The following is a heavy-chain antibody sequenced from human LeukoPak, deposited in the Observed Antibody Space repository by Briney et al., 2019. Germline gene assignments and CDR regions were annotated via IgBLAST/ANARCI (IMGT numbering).Heavy chain of an antibody. CDR2: ISYDGSNK. V-gene: IGHV3-30*18. CDR3: AKEGRVVPAAEWWAAADHFDY. Sequence: GGSLRLSCAASGFTFSSYGMHWVRQAPGKGLEWVAVISYDGSNKYYADSVKGRFTISRDISKNTLYLQMNSLRAEDTAVYYCAKEGRVVPAAEWWAAADHFDYWGQGTLVTVSS. J-gene: IGHJ4*02. D-gene: IGHD2-2*01. CDR1: GFTFSSYG.